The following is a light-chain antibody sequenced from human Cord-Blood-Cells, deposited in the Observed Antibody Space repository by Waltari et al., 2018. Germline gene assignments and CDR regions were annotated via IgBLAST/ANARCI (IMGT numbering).Light chain of an antibody. CDR1: QSVSSY. Sequence: EIVLTQSPATLSLSPGERATLSCRASQSVSSYLAWYQQKPGQAPRRLIYDASNRATGIPARFSGSGSGTDVTLTISSLEPEDFAVYYWQQRSNWPPLTFGGGTKVEIK. CDR2: DAS. CDR3: QQRSNWPPLT. V-gene: IGKV3-11*01. J-gene: IGKJ4*01.